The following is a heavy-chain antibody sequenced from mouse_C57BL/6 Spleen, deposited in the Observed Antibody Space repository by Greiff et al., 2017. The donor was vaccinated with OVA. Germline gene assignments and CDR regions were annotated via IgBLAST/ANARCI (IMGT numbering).Heavy chain of an antibody. CDR1: GYAFSSSW. J-gene: IGHJ2*01. Sequence: VQLQQSGPELVKPGASVKISCKASGYAFSSSWMNWVKQRPGKGLEWIGRIYPGDGDTNYNGKFKGKATLTADKSSSTAYMQLSSLTSEDSAVYFCARSRGHDYFDYWGQGTTLTVSS. V-gene: IGHV1-82*01. D-gene: IGHD2-3*01. CDR2: IYPGDGDT. CDR3: ARSRGHDYFDY.